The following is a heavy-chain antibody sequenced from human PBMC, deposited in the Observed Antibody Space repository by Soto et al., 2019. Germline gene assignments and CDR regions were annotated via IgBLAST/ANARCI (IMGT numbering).Heavy chain of an antibody. CDR1: GITFGSRA. CDR2: ITDSSGDA. V-gene: IGHV3-23*01. J-gene: IGHJ3*02. D-gene: IGHD2-8*02. CDR3: ARGAHCSGISCFGSGTFDI. Sequence: SGGSLRLSCVASGITFGSRAMSWVRQAPGEGLEWVSTITDSSGDAKYADSVRGRFTISRDNSYNTLYLQMSSLRAEDSAVYYCARGAHCSGISCFGSGTFDIWGQGTMVTVSS.